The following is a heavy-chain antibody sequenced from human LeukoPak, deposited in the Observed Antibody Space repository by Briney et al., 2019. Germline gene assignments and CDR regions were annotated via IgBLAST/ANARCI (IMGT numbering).Heavy chain of an antibody. CDR2: IYHSGST. CDR1: GYSISSGYY. J-gene: IGHJ5*02. D-gene: IGHD2-2*01. CDR3: AREKTSDIVVVPAAMLLDP. Sequence: SETLSLTCTVSGYSISSGYYWGWIRQPPGKGLEWIGSIYHSGSTYYNPSLKSRVTISVDTSKNQFSLKLSSVTAADTAVYYCAREKTSDIVVVPAAMLLDPWGQGTLVTVSS. V-gene: IGHV4-38-2*02.